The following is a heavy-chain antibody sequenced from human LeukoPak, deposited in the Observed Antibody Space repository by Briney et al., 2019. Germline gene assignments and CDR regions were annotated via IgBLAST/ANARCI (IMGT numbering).Heavy chain of an antibody. Sequence: SETLSLTCAVYGGSFSGYYWSWIRQPPGKGLEWIGEINHSGSTNYNPSLKSRVTISVDTSKNQFSLQLNSVTPEDTAVYYCARGRDGYNYPWPFFDYWGQGTLVTVSS. D-gene: IGHD5-24*01. CDR2: INHSGST. V-gene: IGHV4-34*01. J-gene: IGHJ4*02. CDR1: GGSFSGYY. CDR3: ARGRDGYNYPWPFFDY.